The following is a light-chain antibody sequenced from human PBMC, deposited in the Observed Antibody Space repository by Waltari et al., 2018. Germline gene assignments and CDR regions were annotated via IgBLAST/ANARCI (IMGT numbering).Light chain of an antibody. CDR3: QQRSNWPPWT. V-gene: IGKV3-11*01. CDR1: QSVSSS. J-gene: IGKJ1*01. CDR2: DAS. Sequence: EIVLTQSPAPLSLSPGATATLSCRASQSVSSSLAWSQQKPGQAPRLLIYDASNRATGIPARFSGSGSGTDFTLTISSLEPEDFAVYYCQQRSNWPPWTFGQGTKVEIK.